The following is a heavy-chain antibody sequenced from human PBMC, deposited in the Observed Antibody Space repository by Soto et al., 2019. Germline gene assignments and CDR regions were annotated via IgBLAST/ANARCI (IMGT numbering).Heavy chain of an antibody. J-gene: IGHJ4*02. V-gene: IGHV4-39*01. Sequence: PSETLSLTCSVSGGSISSRTFWWVWTRQPPGKGLEWIGDMYYSGSSYSSPSLKSRVTLSVDTSKNQLSLKLNSVTAADTAVYYCARHPRDDYNYGGSGIFDYWGQGTLVTVSS. CDR2: MYYSGSS. D-gene: IGHD4-4*01. CDR3: ARHPRDDYNYGGSGIFDY. CDR1: GGSISSRTFW.